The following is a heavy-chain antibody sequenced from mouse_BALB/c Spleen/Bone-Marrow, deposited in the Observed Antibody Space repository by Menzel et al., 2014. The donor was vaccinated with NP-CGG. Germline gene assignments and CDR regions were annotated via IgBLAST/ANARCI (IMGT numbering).Heavy chain of an antibody. D-gene: IGHD1-1*01. V-gene: IGHV14-3*02. CDR3: ARYYYGSSLFAY. J-gene: IGHJ3*01. CDR2: IDPANVNT. Sequence: DVQLQESGAELVKPGASVKLSCTASDFNIKDAYMRWVEQRPEQGLEWIGRIDPANVNTKYDPKFQGKATITADTSSNTAYLQLSSLTSEDTAVYYCARYYYGSSLFAYWGQGTLVTVAA. CDR1: DFNIKDAY.